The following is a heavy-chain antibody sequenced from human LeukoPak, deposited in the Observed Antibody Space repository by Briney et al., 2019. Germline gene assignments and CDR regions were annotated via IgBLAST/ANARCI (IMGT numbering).Heavy chain of an antibody. V-gene: IGHV4-59*12. CDR3: ARESRDDYGDYLGY. D-gene: IGHD4-17*01. CDR1: GGSISTYY. CDR2: IHNSEST. Sequence: SETLSLTCTVSGGSISTYYWSWIRQPPGKGLEWIGYIHNSESTNYNPSLKSRVTMSVDTSKNQFSLKLSSVTAADTAVYYCARESRDDYGDYLGYWGQGTLVTVSS. J-gene: IGHJ4*02.